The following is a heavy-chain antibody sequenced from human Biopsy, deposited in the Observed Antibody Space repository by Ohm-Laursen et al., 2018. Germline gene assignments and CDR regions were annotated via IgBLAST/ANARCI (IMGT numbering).Heavy chain of an antibody. V-gene: IGHV1-2*02. CDR1: GDAFLGYY. CDR2: IYPNSGDT. Sequence: ASVKVSCKVSGDAFLGYYLHWVRRAPGQGLEWMGSIYPNSGDTDFAQKFQGRVSMTRDTSVSTAYLELSSLRSDDTAIYYCARDLLEWSLPSWGQGTLVTVSS. D-gene: IGHD3-3*01. J-gene: IGHJ4*02. CDR3: ARDLLEWSLPS.